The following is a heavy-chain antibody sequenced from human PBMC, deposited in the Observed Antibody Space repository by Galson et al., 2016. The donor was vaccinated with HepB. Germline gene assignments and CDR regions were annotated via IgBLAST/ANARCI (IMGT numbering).Heavy chain of an antibody. CDR3: ARGSGFLIDY. D-gene: IGHD3-3*01. J-gene: IGHJ4*02. Sequence: SLRLSCAASGFTLGGYWMNWVRQAPGKGLEWVAIIKEDGSEKYYVDSVRGRFTISRDNAKNSLSLQMNSLRAEDTAVYYCARGSGFLIDYWGREPRSPSRQ. V-gene: IGHV3-7*03. CDR1: GFTLGGYW. CDR2: IKEDGSEK.